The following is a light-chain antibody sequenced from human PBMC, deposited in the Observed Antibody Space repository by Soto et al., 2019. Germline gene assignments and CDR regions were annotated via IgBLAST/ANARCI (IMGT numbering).Light chain of an antibody. CDR3: QQYNSYSRT. CDR1: QSISDY. CDR2: DAS. J-gene: IGKJ1*01. Sequence: DIQMTQSPSTLSASVGYRVIITCRASQSISDYLAWYQQKPGKAPKLLIYDASSLDGGVPSRFSGSGSGTEFTLAISSLQPDDFATYYCQQYNSYSRTFGQGTTGDIK. V-gene: IGKV1-5*01.